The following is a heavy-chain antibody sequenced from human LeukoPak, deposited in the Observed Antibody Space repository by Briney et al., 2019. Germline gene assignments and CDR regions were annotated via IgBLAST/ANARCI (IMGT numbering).Heavy chain of an antibody. CDR3: AKASCSSTSCYTGY. J-gene: IGHJ4*02. CDR1: GFTFSSYA. Sequence: GGSLRLSCAASGFTFSSYAMSWVRQAPGRGLEWVSTLSNNGISTYYADSVKGRFTISRDEFKNTLYLQMNSLRAEDTAVYYCAKASCSSTSCYTGYWGQGTLVTVSS. V-gene: IGHV3-23*01. D-gene: IGHD2-2*02. CDR2: LSNNGIST.